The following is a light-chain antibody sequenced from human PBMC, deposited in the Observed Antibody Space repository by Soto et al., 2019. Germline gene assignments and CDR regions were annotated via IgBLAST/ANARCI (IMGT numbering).Light chain of an antibody. CDR1: QNIRSR. CDR3: QQHINWPLT. J-gene: IGKJ4*01. V-gene: IGKV1-5*01. Sequence: TQSPSTLPSSVGDRVTIPCRASQNIRSRLAWFQQKPGKAPKLLIYAASSLQSGVPSRFSGSGSGADFTLTISSLEPEDFALYYCQQHINWPLTFGGGTKVDIK. CDR2: AAS.